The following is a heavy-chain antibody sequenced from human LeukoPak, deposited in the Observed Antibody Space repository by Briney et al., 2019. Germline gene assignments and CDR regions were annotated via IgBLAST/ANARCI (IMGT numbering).Heavy chain of an antibody. CDR1: GGTFSSYA. CDR2: IIPIFGTA. CDR3: AREYDILTGYYMSYFDY. J-gene: IGHJ4*02. Sequence: ASVKVSCKASGGTFSSYAISWVRQAPGQGLEWMGGIIPIFGTANYAQKFQGRVTITADKSTSTACMELSSLRSEDTAVYYCAREYDILTGYYMSYFDYWGQGTLVTVSS. V-gene: IGHV1-69*06. D-gene: IGHD3-9*01.